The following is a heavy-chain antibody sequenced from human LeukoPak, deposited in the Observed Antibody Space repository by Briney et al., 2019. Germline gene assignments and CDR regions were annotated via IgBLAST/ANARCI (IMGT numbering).Heavy chain of an antibody. CDR1: GGSISSGGYY. V-gene: IGHV4-31*03. J-gene: IGHJ4*02. Sequence: SETLSLTCTVSGGSISSGGYYWSWLRQHPGKGLEWIGYIYYSGSTYYNPSLKSRVTISVDTSKNQFSLKLSSVTAADTAVYYCASLSRVAGTFSEFLFWGQGTLVTVSS. D-gene: IGHD2-15*01. CDR2: IYYSGST. CDR3: ASLSRVAGTFSEFLF.